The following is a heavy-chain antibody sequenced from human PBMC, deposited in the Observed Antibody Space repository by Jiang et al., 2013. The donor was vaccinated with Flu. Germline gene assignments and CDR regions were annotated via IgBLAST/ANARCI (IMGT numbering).Heavy chain of an antibody. Sequence: LLKPSETLSLTCNVSGGSISNFYWSWIRQPPGKGLEWIGNMYFSGSTNYNPSLKSRVSLSVDTSNNQVPLKLSSVTAADTAVYYCARTRLRYLDFDYWGQGTLVTVSS. V-gene: IGHV4-59*12. J-gene: IGHJ4*02. CDR2: MYFSGST. CDR3: ARTRLRYLDFDY. D-gene: IGHD3-9*01. CDR1: GGSISNFY.